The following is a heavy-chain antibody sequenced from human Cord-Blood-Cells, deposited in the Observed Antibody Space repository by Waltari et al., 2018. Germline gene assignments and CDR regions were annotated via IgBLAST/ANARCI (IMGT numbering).Heavy chain of an antibody. J-gene: IGHJ4*02. CDR3: AKIGIVGATPDFDY. CDR2: ISDDGSNK. CDR1: GFTFSSYG. Sequence: QVQLVESGGGVVQPGRSLRLSCAASGFTFSSYGMPWVRQAPGKGLEWVAVISDDGSNKYYADSVKGRFTISRDNSKNTLYLQMNSLRAEDTAVYYCAKIGIVGATPDFDYWGQGTLVTVSS. D-gene: IGHD1-26*01. V-gene: IGHV3-30*18.